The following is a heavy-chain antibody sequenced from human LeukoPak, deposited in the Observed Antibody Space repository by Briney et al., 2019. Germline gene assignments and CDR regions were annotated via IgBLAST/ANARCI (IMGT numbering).Heavy chain of an antibody. J-gene: IGHJ4*02. CDR3: AKFNRQYCSSTSCYGGFDY. Sequence: ASVKVSCKASGYTLTSYYMHWVRQAPGQGLEWMGIINPSGGSTSYAQKFQGRVTMTRDMSTSTVYMELSSLRSEDTAVYYCAKFNRQYCSSTSCYGGFDYWGQGTLVTVSS. CDR2: INPSGGST. V-gene: IGHV1-46*01. D-gene: IGHD2-2*01. CDR1: GYTLTSYY.